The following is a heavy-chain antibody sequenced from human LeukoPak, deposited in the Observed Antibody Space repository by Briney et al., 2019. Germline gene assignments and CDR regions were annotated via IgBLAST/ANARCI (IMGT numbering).Heavy chain of an antibody. Sequence: PGGSLRLSCAASGFTFSSYAMNWVRQAPGKGLEWVAVISYDGSNKYYADSVKGRFTISRDNSKNTLYLQMNSLRAEDTAVYYCAKEVDSSGWYKGDAFDIWGQGTMVTVSS. CDR1: GFTFSSYA. CDR2: ISYDGSNK. V-gene: IGHV3-30-3*01. CDR3: AKEVDSSGWYKGDAFDI. J-gene: IGHJ3*02. D-gene: IGHD6-19*01.